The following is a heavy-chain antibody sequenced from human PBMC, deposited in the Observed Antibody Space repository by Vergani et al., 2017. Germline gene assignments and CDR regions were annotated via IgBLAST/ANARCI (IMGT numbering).Heavy chain of an antibody. J-gene: IGHJ6*02. V-gene: IGHV4-34*01. Sequence: QVQLQQWGAGLLKPSETLSLTCAVYGGSFSGYYWSWIRQPPGKGLEWIGEINHSGSTNYNPSLKSRVTISVDTSKNQLSLKLSSVTAADTAVYYCARVPAAINYYYYYGMDVWGQGTTVTVSS. D-gene: IGHD2-2*02. CDR3: ARVPAAINYYYYYGMDV. CDR2: INHSGST. CDR1: GGSFSGYY.